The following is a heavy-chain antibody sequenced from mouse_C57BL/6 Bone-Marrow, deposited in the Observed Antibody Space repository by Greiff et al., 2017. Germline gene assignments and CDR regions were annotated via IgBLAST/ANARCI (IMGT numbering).Heavy chain of an antibody. CDR1: GYTFTSYW. CDR3: ARGGIITPWFAH. CDR2: IDPSDSYT. D-gene: IGHD1-1*01. J-gene: IGHJ3*01. Sequence: QVQLQQPGAELVRPGTSVKLSCKASGYTFTSYWMHWVKQRPGQGLEWIGVIDPSDSYTNYNQEFKGKATLTVDTSASTAYMQLSSLTSEDSAVYYCARGGIITPWFAHRGEGTLVPGSA. V-gene: IGHV1-59*01.